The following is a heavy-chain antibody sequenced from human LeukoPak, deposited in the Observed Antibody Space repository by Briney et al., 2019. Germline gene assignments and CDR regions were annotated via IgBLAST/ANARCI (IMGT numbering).Heavy chain of an antibody. CDR3: ARDRPGDFWSGYYHDY. CDR1: GFTLSSYW. V-gene: IGHV3-7*01. D-gene: IGHD3-3*01. CDR2: IKQDGSEK. Sequence: GGSLRLSCAVSGFTLSSYWMSWVRQAPGKGLEWVANIKQDGSEKYCVDSVKGRFTISRDIAKSSLYLQMNSLRAEDTAVYYCARDRPGDFWSGYYHDYWDQGTLVTVSS. J-gene: IGHJ4*02.